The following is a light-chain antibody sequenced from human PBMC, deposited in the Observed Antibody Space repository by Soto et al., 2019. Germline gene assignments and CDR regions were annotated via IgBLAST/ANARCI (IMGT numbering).Light chain of an antibody. J-gene: IGKJ4*01. V-gene: IGKV3-11*01. CDR2: DAS. Sequence: EIVLTQSPATLSLSPGERATLSCRASQSVSSYLAWYQQKPGQAPRLLIYDASNRATGIPARFSGSGSGTDFTLTISSLEPEGFAVYYCQQRSIWPPLTFGGGTKVEIK. CDR1: QSVSSY. CDR3: QQRSIWPPLT.